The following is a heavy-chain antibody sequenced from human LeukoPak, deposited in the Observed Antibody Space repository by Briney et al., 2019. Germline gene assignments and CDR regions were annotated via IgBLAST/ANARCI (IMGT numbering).Heavy chain of an antibody. CDR1: GYTFTGSY. D-gene: IGHD6-19*01. V-gene: IGHV1-2*02. CDR2: INPDSGAT. J-gene: IGHJ4*02. CDR3: ARDFGSSSAWYEFDY. Sequence: ASVKVSCKASGYTFTGSYIHWVRQAPGQGLEWMGWINPDSGATKYAQNFQGRVTMTGDTSISTASMEMRSLRSDDTAVYYCARDFGSSSAWYEFDYWGQGTLVTVSS.